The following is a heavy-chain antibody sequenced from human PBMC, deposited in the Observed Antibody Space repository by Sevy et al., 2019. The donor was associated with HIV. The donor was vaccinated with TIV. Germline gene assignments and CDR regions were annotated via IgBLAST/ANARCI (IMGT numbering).Heavy chain of an antibody. CDR3: ARKWSVYYDFWSGYLDP. J-gene: IGHJ5*02. CDR1: GGSFSGYY. V-gene: IGHV4-34*01. CDR2: INHSGST. D-gene: IGHD3-3*01. Sequence: SETLSLTCAVYGGSFSGYYWSWIRQPPGKGLEWIGEINHSGSTNYNPSLKSRVTISVDTSKNQFSLKLSSVTAADTAVYYCARKWSVYYDFWSGYLDPWGQGTLVTVSS.